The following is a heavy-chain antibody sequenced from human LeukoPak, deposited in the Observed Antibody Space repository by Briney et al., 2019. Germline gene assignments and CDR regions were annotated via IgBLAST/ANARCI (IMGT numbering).Heavy chain of an antibody. CDR1: GFTFSSYA. CDR2: ISYDGSNK. Sequence: GGSLRLSCAASGFTFSSYAMHWVRQAPGKGLEWVAVISYDGSNKYCADSVKGRFTISRDNSKNTLYLQMNSLRAEDTAVYYCARVDIAAAGTPLDPWGQGTLVTVSS. CDR3: ARVDIAAAGTPLDP. D-gene: IGHD6-13*01. J-gene: IGHJ5*02. V-gene: IGHV3-30-3*01.